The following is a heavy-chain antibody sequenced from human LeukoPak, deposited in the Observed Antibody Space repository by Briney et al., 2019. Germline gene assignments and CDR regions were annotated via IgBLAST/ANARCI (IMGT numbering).Heavy chain of an antibody. CDR3: ARDIAWGAFDY. D-gene: IGHD7-27*01. J-gene: IGHJ4*02. CDR1: GFTFSSYA. Sequence: GGSLRLSCAASGFTFSSYAMSWVRQAPGKGLEWVSSISDGGGRTYYADSVKGRFTISRDNSKNTLYLQMNSLRAEDTAVYYCARDIAWGAFDYWGQGTLVSVSS. V-gene: IGHV3-23*01. CDR2: ISDGGGRT.